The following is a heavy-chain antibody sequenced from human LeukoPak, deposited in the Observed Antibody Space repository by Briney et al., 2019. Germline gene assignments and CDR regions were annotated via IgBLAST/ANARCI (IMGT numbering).Heavy chain of an antibody. V-gene: IGHV4-34*01. CDR2: INHSGST. D-gene: IGHD5-18*01. J-gene: IGHJ6*02. CDR3: ARFRRNSGYSYGRTPHYYYYGMDV. Sequence: SETLSLTCAVYGGSFSGYYWSWIRQPPGKGLEWIGEINHSGSTNYNPSLKSRVTISVDTSKNQFSLKLSSVTAADTAVYYCARFRRNSGYSYGRTPHYYYYGMDVWGQGTTVTVFS. CDR1: GGSFSGYY.